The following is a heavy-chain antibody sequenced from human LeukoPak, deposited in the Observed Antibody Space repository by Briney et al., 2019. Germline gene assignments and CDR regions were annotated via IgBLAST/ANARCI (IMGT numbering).Heavy chain of an antibody. CDR3: ARDEGGFDP. CDR2: ISYDGSNK. CDR1: VFTFSRFA. J-gene: IGHJ5*02. Sequence: PGGSLRLSCAASVFTFSRFAIHGVRQAPGKGLEWVAVISYDGSNKDYADSVKGRFTISRDNSMNTLYLQMNSLRAEDTAVYYRARDEGGFDPWGPGTLVTVSS. V-gene: IGHV3-30*14.